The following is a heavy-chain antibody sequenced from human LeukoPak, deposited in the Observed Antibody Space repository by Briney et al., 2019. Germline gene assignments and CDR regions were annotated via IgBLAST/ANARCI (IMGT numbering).Heavy chain of an antibody. CDR2: ISISGRSI. D-gene: IGHD6-19*01. J-gene: IGHJ4*02. V-gene: IGHV3-23*01. Sequence: GGSLRLSCAASGFTFSTYRMSWVRQAPGKGLEWVSYISISGRSIYYADSVKGQFTISRDNSKNTLYLQMNSLRAEDTAVYYCAKDRRGSGWSRAFDYWGQGTLVTVSS. CDR1: GFTFSTYR. CDR3: AKDRRGSGWSRAFDY.